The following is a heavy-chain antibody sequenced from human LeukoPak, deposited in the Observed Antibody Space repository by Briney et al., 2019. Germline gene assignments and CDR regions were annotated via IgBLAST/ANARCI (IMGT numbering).Heavy chain of an antibody. Sequence: SETLSLTCTVSGDSISNYYWSWIRQPPGKGLEWIGYIYYSGSTNYNPSLKSRVTISVDTSKNQFSLKLSSVTAADTAVYYCARDQVGVGASYFDYWGQGTLVTVSS. CDR2: IYYSGST. J-gene: IGHJ4*02. V-gene: IGHV4-59*01. D-gene: IGHD1-26*01. CDR1: GDSISNYY. CDR3: ARDQVGVGASYFDY.